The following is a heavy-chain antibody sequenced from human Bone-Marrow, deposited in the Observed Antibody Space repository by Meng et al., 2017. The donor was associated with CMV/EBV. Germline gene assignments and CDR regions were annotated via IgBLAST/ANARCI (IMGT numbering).Heavy chain of an antibody. D-gene: IGHD3-10*01. V-gene: IGHV3-64*02. J-gene: IGHJ4*02. CDR1: GFTFSSYA. CDR3: ARTDGITMVRGVIINAYGIDY. Sequence: GGSLRLSCAASGFTFSSYAMHWVRQAPGKGLEYVSAISSNGGSTYYVDSVKGRFTISRDNSKNTLYLQMGSLRAEDMAVYYCARTDGITMVRGVIINAYGIDYWGQGTLATVSS. CDR2: ISSNGGST.